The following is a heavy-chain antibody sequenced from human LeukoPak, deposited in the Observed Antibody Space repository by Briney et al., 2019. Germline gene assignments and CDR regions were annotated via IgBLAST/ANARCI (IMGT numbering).Heavy chain of an antibody. D-gene: IGHD1-26*01. CDR3: ARDGSSDLAPPGLDY. Sequence: GGSLRLSCAASGFTFSSYWMHWVRQAPGKGLVWVSRINSDGSSTSYADSVKGRFTISRDNAKNTLYLQMNSLRAEDTAVYYCARDGSSDLAPPGLDYWAREPWSPSPQ. V-gene: IGHV3-74*01. J-gene: IGHJ4*02. CDR1: GFTFSSYW. CDR2: INSDGSST.